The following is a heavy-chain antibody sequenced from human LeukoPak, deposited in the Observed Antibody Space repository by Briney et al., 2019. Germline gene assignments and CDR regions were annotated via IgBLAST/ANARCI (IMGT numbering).Heavy chain of an antibody. CDR2: IYTSGST. D-gene: IGHD3-22*01. V-gene: IGHV4-61*02. CDR1: GGSISSGSYY. J-gene: IGHJ5*02. CDR3: ARDNYSSGYYYPWFDP. Sequence: SETLSLTCTVSGGSISSGSYYWGWLRQPAGKALEWIVRIYTSGSTNYNPSLKSRFTISVDTSKNPFSLKLSSVTAADTAVYYCARDNYSSGYYYPWFDPWGQGTLVTVSS.